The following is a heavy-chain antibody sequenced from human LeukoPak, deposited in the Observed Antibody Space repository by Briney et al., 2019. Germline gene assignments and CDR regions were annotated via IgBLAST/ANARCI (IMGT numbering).Heavy chain of an antibody. V-gene: IGHV3-30*18. Sequence: GGSLRLSCAASGFTFRSYAMHWVRQAPGKGLEWVAVISYDGSNKYYADSVKGRFTISRDNSKNTLYLQMNSLRAEDTAVYYCAKSRGSSSDAFDIWGQGTMVTVSS. CDR2: ISYDGSNK. D-gene: IGHD6-13*01. CDR1: GFTFRSYA. J-gene: IGHJ3*02. CDR3: AKSRGSSSDAFDI.